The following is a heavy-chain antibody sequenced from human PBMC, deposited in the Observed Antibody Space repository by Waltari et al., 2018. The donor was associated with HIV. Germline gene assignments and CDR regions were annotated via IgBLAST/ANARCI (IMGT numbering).Heavy chain of an antibody. CDR2: IYYSVST. Sequence: QVQLQESGPGLVKPSETLSLTCTVSGGSISRYYWSWIRQPPGKGLEWIGYIYYSVSTNYNPCLKSRVTISVDTSKNQFSLKLSSVTAADTAVYYCARDIVVVPAGDAFDIWGQGTMVTVSS. D-gene: IGHD2-2*01. J-gene: IGHJ3*02. CDR1: GGSISRYY. V-gene: IGHV4-59*01. CDR3: ARDIVVVPAGDAFDI.